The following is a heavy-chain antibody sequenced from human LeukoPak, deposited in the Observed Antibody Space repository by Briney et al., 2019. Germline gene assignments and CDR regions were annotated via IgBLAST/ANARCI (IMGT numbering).Heavy chain of an antibody. D-gene: IGHD3-22*01. CDR2: INPNSGGT. J-gene: IGHJ4*02. CDR1: GYTFTGYY. CDR3: AREVVYYDCRTFDN. V-gene: IGHV1-2*02. Sequence: GAPVKVPCKASGYTFTGYYTPWVRQAPGQGLEWMGWINPNSGGTTYAQKSQSRVTMTRDTSLSTAYMELSRLRPADTALYYCAREVVYYDCRTFDNWGQGTLFTVSS.